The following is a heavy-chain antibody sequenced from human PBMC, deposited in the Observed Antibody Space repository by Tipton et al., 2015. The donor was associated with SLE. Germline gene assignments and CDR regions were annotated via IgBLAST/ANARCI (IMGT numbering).Heavy chain of an antibody. V-gene: IGHV3-33*08. Sequence: SLRLSCAASGFTFSSYAMHWVRQAPGKGLEWVAFIRYDGSNKYYADSVKGRFTISRDNSKNTLYLQMNSLRAEDTAVYYCERDHMIRGFFDYWGQGTLVPVSS. CDR2: IRYDGSNK. CDR1: GFTFSSYA. D-gene: IGHD3-22*01. J-gene: IGHJ4*02. CDR3: ERDHMIRGFFDY.